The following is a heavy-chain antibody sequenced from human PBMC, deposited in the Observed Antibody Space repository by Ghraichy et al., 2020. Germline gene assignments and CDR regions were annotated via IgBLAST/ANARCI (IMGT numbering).Heavy chain of an antibody. D-gene: IGHD3-22*01. CDR3: ARGNSDYYSRPNDS. J-gene: IGHJ4*02. Sequence: SETLSLTCTVSGGSISNFYWSWIRQPPGKGLEWIGYIHYSGSTNYNPSLKSRVTISVDTSKNQFSLNLNSVTAADTAVYYCARGNSDYYSRPNDSWGQGTLVTVSS. CDR2: IHYSGST. CDR1: GGSISNFY. V-gene: IGHV4-59*01.